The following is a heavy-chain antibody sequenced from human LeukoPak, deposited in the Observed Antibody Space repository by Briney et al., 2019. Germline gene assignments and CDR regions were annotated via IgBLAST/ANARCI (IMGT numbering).Heavy chain of an antibody. V-gene: IGHV3-23*01. CDR1: GFTFSSYA. D-gene: IGHD3-10*01. CDR3: AKEGRYYYGSEY. Sequence: GGSLRLSCAASGFTFSSYAMSWVRQAPGKGLEWVSTISGSGGSTYYADSVKGRFTISRDNSRNALYLRMNSLRAEDTAVYYCAKEGRYYYGSEYWGQGTLVTVSS. CDR2: ISGSGGST. J-gene: IGHJ4*02.